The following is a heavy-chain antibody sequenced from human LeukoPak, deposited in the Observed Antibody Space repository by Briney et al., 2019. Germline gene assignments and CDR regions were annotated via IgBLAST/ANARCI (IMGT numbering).Heavy chain of an antibody. CDR2: IKQDGSEK. J-gene: IGHJ4*02. V-gene: IGHV3-7*04. D-gene: IGHD4-17*01. CDR3: ARATTAFDY. Sequence: GGSLRLSCAASGFTFRSYWMSWVRQAPGKGLEWVANIKQDGSEKYYVDSVKGRFTFSRDNAKNSLYLQMNSLRAGDTAVYFCARATTAFDYWGQGSLVTVSS. CDR1: GFTFRSYW.